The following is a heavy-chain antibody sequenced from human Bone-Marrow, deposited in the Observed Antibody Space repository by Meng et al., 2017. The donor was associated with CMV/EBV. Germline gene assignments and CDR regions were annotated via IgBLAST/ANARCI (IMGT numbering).Heavy chain of an antibody. CDR2: ISLDGTVT. CDR3: ARDLVGATADF. V-gene: IGHV3-74*01. Sequence: GESLKISCAASGFTFDDYAMHWVRQAPGKGLEWVSQISLDGTVTTYADSVKGRFTISRDDARNTVYLQMNSLRADDTAVYHCARDLVGATADFWGQGALVTVSS. CDR1: GFTFDDYA. J-gene: IGHJ4*02. D-gene: IGHD1-26*01.